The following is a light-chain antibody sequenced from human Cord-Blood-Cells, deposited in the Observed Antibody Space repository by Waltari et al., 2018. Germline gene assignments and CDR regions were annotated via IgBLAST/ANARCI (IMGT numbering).Light chain of an antibody. CDR2: DVS. CDR1: SSDGGGYNY. J-gene: IGLJ3*02. Sequence: QSALTQPASVSGPPGQSITISCTGTSSDGGGYNYVSWYQQHPGKAPKLMIYDVSKRPSGVSNRFSGSKSGNTASLTISGLQAEDEADYYCSSYTSSSTWVFGGGTKLTVL. V-gene: IGLV2-14*01. CDR3: SSYTSSSTWV.